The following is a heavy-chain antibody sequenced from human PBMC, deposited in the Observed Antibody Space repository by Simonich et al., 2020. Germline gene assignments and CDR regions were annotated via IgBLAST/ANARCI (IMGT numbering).Heavy chain of an antibody. V-gene: IGHV1-18*01. Sequence: QVQLVQSGAEVKKPGASVKVSCKASGYTFTSYGISWGRQAPGKGLGWMEWISAYNGNTNDAQKRQGRVTMTTDTSTSTAYMELRSLRSDDTAVYYCARASRGTWWYYYFDYWGQGTLVTVSS. CDR2: ISAYNGNT. CDR1: GYTFTSYG. D-gene: IGHD2-15*01. J-gene: IGHJ4*02. CDR3: ARASRGTWWYYYFDY.